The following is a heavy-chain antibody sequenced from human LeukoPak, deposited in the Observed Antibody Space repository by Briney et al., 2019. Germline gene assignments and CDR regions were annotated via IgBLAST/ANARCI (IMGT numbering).Heavy chain of an antibody. D-gene: IGHD6-13*01. CDR2: INHSGST. Sequence: SETLSLTCAVYGGSFSGYYWSWIRQPPGKGLEWIGEINHSGSTNYNPSLKSRVTISVDTSKNQFSLKLSSVTAADTAVYYCARVRGSSWSVLDYWGQGTLVTVSS. CDR3: ARVRGSSWSVLDY. CDR1: GGSFSGYY. V-gene: IGHV4-34*01. J-gene: IGHJ4*02.